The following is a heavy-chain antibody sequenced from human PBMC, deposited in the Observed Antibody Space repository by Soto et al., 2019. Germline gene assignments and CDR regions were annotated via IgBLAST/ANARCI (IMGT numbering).Heavy chain of an antibody. D-gene: IGHD1-26*01. V-gene: IGHV3-23*01. J-gene: IGHJ5*02. Sequence: PRRSLTLSCAASGFILENLCTSCARPAPRNWLDWICSISGSGFKKYYADSVKGRFIISRDNTKSAVYMELNNLSVEEAAVYHSAKNQGVELVPHATVDWLDLWGQGSVVTVSS. CDR1: GFILENLC. CDR2: ISGSGFKK. CDR3: AKNQGVELVPHATVDWLDL.